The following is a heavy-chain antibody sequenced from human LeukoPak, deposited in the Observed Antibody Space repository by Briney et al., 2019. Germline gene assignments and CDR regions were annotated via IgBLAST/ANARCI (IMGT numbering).Heavy chain of an antibody. J-gene: IGHJ1*01. CDR2: FDPEDGET. Sequence: ASVKVSCKVSGYILTELSMHCVRQAPGKGLEWMGSFDPEDGETIYAQKFQGRVTMTEDTSTDTAYMELSSLRSEDTAVYYCATVLDDYNPAEYFQDWGQGSLVTVSS. CDR1: GYILTELS. D-gene: IGHD5-24*01. V-gene: IGHV1-24*01. CDR3: ATVLDDYNPAEYFQD.